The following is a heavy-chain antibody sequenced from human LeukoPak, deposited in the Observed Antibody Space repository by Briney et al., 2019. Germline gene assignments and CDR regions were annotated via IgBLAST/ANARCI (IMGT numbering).Heavy chain of an antibody. V-gene: IGHV1-69*13. CDR1: GGTFSSYA. J-gene: IGHJ4*02. CDR3: ARETPDDSSGYYFDY. CDR2: IIPIFGTA. Sequence: SVKVSCKASGGTFSSYAISWVRQAPGQGLEWMGGIIPIFGTANYAQKFQGRVTITADESTSTAYMELSGLGSEDTAVYYCARETPDDSSGYYFDYWGQGTLVTVSS. D-gene: IGHD3-22*01.